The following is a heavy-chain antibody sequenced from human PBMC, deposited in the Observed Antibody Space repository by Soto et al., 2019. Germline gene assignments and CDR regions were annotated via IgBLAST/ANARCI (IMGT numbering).Heavy chain of an antibody. CDR1: GGSVSGYY. Sequence: SETLSLTCTVSGGSVSGYYWSWIRQPPGKGLAWLGYLFYGGTTLYNPSVQSRVTISVDTSKNQFSLKLRSVTAADTAVYYCTRHAIIPKLQYGMDVWGQGTTVTVSS. D-gene: IGHD2-15*01. CDR3: TRHAIIPKLQYGMDV. CDR2: LFYGGTT. J-gene: IGHJ6*02. V-gene: IGHV4-59*02.